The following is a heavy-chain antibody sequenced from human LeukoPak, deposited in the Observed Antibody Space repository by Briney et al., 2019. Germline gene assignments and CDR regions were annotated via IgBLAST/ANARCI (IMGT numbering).Heavy chain of an antibody. CDR3: ARNDCSSTSGQFGDAFDI. Sequence: PSQTLSLTCTVSGGSISSGAYYWRWLRQPPGKGLEWIGYIYYTVSTYYHPTLKDRVAIPVDTSKDLFSLKLTSVTAGDTAVYYCARNDCSSTSGQFGDAFDIWGEGAMVTVS. CDR2: IYYTVST. V-gene: IGHV4-30-4*08. CDR1: GGSISSGAYY. D-gene: IGHD2-2*01. J-gene: IGHJ3*02.